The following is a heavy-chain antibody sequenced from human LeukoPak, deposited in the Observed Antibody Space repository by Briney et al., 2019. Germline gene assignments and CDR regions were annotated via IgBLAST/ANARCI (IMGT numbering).Heavy chain of an antibody. Sequence: ASETLSLTCTVSGGSISSYYWSWIRQPPGKGLEWIGRIYTSGTADYNPSLKSRVTMSVDTSKNQFSLKLSSVTAADTAVYYCARDRAYYDFWSGYRHPLNWFDPWGQGTLVTVSS. J-gene: IGHJ5*02. CDR1: GGSISSYY. V-gene: IGHV4-4*07. CDR2: IYTSGTA. CDR3: ARDRAYYDFWSGYRHPLNWFDP. D-gene: IGHD3-3*01.